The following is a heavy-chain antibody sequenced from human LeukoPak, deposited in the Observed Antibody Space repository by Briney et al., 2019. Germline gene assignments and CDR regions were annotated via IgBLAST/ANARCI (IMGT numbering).Heavy chain of an antibody. V-gene: IGHV1-3*04. CDR3: ARGTAVAYFDY. CDR1: GYTFTTYA. CDR2: INTGNGYT. J-gene: IGHJ4*02. D-gene: IGHD6-19*01. Sequence: ASVKVSCKASGYTFTTYAMHWVRQAPGQRLEWMGWINTGNGYTKYSQNFQGRVTITRDTSASTAYMELSSLKSEDTAVYYCARGTAVAYFDYWGQGTLVTVSS.